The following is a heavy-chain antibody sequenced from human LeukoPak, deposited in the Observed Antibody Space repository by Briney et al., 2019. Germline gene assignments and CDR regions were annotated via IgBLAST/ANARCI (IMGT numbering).Heavy chain of an antibody. D-gene: IGHD3-10*01. Sequence: ASLKVSCKAAGYTYSDYYMHWVRQAPGQALEWMGGINPNSGGKTYAQRFQGSVTMTRDTSLSTAYMELSRLRSDDTAVYYCARDRSTMVRGENVAFDIWGQGTMVTVSS. CDR2: INPNSGGK. CDR3: ARDRSTMVRGENVAFDI. V-gene: IGHV1-2*02. J-gene: IGHJ3*02. CDR1: GYTYSDYY.